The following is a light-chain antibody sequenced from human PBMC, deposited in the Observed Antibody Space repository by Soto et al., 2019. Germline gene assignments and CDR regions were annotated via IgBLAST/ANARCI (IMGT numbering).Light chain of an antibody. J-gene: IGKJ1*01. CDR2: DAS. V-gene: IGKV1-5*01. CDR1: QSISSR. Sequence: DIQMTQSPSTLSAPVGDRVTITCRASQSISSRLTWYQQKPGKAPQLLIYDASSLKSGVPSRFSGSGSGTEFTLTVSSLQPDDFATYYCQQYNSYPWTFGQGTKVEIK. CDR3: QQYNSYPWT.